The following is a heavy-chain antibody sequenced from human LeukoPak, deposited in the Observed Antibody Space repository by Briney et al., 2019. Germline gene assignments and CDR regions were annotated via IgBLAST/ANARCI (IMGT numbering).Heavy chain of an antibody. V-gene: IGHV3-23*01. CDR3: ARGGVLYYERSRMDV. Sequence: GGSLRLSCAASGFTFSNYAMNWVRQAPGKGLEWVSGIIDSGGSTYYADSVKGRFTISRDNSKNTLYLQMNSLRAEDTAVYYCARGGVLYYERSRMDVWGQGTTVTVSS. D-gene: IGHD2-8*01. CDR2: IIDSGGST. J-gene: IGHJ6*02. CDR1: GFTFSNYA.